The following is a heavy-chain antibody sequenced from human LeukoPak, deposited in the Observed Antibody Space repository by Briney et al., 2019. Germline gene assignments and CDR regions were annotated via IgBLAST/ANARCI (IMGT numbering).Heavy chain of an antibody. J-gene: IGHJ3*02. Sequence: GGSLRLSCEASGFTFSTYAMSWVRQAPGKGLEWVSVVSGGDTRTFYADSVKGRFTISRDNSKNTLYLQMNSLRAEDTAVYYCARKTVTTPRGAFDIWGQGTMVTVSS. CDR3: ARKTVTTPRGAFDI. D-gene: IGHD4-17*01. V-gene: IGHV3-23*01. CDR1: GFTFSTYA. CDR2: VSGGDTRT.